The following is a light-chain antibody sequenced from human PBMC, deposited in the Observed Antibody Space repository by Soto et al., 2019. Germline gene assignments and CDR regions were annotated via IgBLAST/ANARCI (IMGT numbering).Light chain of an antibody. CDR2: KVS. CDR1: QSLVYSDGNTY. V-gene: IGKV2-30*01. J-gene: IGKJ1*01. CDR3: MQGTYWPRT. Sequence: EVLMTQSPLSLPVTLGQPASISCRASQSLVYSDGNTYLNWFHQRPGQSPRRLIYKVSNRDSGVPDRFSGSGSGADFTLQISRVEADDVGVYFCMQGTYWPRTFGQVTKVEIK.